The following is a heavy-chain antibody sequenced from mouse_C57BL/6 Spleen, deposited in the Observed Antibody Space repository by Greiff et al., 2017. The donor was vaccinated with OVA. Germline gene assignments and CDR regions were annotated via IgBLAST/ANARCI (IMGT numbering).Heavy chain of an antibody. CDR3: AKHEGYDYDGGYYAMDY. Sequence: VKLVESGPGLVAPSQSLSITCTVSGFSLTSYGVDWVRQPPGKGLEWLGVIWGGGSTNYNSALMSRLSISKDNSKSQVFLKMNSLQTDDTAMYYCAKHEGYDYDGGYYAMDYWGQGTSVTVSS. V-gene: IGHV2-9*01. CDR1: GFSLTSYG. J-gene: IGHJ4*01. D-gene: IGHD2-4*01. CDR2: IWGGGST.